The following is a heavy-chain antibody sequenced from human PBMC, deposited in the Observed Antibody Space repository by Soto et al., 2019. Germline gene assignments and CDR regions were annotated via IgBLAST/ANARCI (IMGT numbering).Heavy chain of an antibody. Sequence: SETLSLTCTVSGGSISSGGYYWNWIRQHPGKGLEWVGYIYYSGSTYYSPSLKTRVTIAADTSRNQFSLKLSSLTAADTAVYYCARSTLTTRGMSVWGKGTTVTVS. J-gene: IGHJ6*03. CDR1: GGSISSGGYY. CDR3: ARSTLTTRGMSV. D-gene: IGHD4-4*01. CDR2: IYYSGST. V-gene: IGHV4-31*03.